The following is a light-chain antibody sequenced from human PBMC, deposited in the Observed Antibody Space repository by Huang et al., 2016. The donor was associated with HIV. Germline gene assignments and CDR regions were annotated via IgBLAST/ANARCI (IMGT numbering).Light chain of an antibody. CDR1: ERVRSRF. J-gene: IGKJ2*01. V-gene: IGKV3-20*01. Sequence: EIVLTQSPGTLSLSPGERATLACRASERVRSRFLGWYQQKPGQAPRLVIYGAINRAPGIPDRFSGSGSGTDFTLAISRLEPEDFAVYYCQQYGDSPRTFGQGTKVEIK. CDR3: QQYGDSPRT. CDR2: GAI.